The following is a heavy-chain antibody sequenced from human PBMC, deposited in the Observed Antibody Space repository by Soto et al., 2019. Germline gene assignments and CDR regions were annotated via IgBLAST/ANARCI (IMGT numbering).Heavy chain of an antibody. CDR1: GYTFTNYW. J-gene: IGHJ6*02. D-gene: IGHD4-17*01. V-gene: IGHV5-51*01. CDR3: ARYPTLTEYFFHGMDV. Sequence: PGESLKISCKGSGYTFTNYWIVWVRQIPGKGLEWMGIIYPGDSDTRYSPSFQGQVTISADRSISTAYLQWSSLKASDTGMYYCARYPTLTEYFFHGMDVWGPGTTVTVSS. CDR2: IYPGDSDT.